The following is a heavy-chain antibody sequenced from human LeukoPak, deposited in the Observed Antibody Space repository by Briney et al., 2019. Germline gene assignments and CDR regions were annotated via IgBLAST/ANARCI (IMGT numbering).Heavy chain of an antibody. Sequence: SVKVSCKASGYTFTSYGISWVRQAPGQGLEWMGWISAYNGNTNYAQKLQGRVTMTTDTSTSTAYMELRSLRSDDTAVYYCARTTEGYAGGPGYSYYYYMDVWGKGTTVTISS. CDR2: ISAYNGNT. CDR3: ARTTEGYAGGPGYSYYYYMDV. D-gene: IGHD5-12*01. CDR1: GYTFTSYG. J-gene: IGHJ6*03. V-gene: IGHV1-18*01.